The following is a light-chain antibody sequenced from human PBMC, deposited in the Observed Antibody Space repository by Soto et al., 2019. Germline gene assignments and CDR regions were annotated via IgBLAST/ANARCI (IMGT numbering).Light chain of an antibody. Sequence: DIQMTQSPSSVSASVGDRVTITCRASHDISHWLAWYQQKPGKAPKLLVFVASNLQSGVPSRFSGSGSGTDFTLTISGLQPEDFASYYCQQANSFPPFSFGPGTTVDIK. V-gene: IGKV1-12*01. J-gene: IGKJ3*01. CDR3: QQANSFPPFS. CDR1: HDISHW. CDR2: VAS.